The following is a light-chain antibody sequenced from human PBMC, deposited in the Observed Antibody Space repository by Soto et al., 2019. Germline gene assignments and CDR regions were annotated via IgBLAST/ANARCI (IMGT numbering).Light chain of an antibody. V-gene: IGKV4-1*01. CDR2: WAS. J-gene: IGKJ4*01. CDR3: QQYESTPLT. CDR1: QSVLYSSNNKNY. Sequence: DIVMTQSPDSLAVSLGERATINCKSSQSVLYSSNNKNYLAWYQQKPGQPPKLLIYWASTRESGVPDRFSGSGSGTDFTLTISSLQAEDVAVYFCQQYESTPLTFGGGTKVDIK.